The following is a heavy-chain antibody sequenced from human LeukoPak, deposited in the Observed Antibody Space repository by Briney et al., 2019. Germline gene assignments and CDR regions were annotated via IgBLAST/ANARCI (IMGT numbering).Heavy chain of an antibody. V-gene: IGHV1-8*01. J-gene: IGHJ5*02. CDR1: GYTFTSYD. CDR3: ALIVVVPANGDWFDP. D-gene: IGHD2-2*01. CDR2: MNPNSGNT. Sequence: ASVQVSCKASGYTFTSYDINWVRQATGQGLEWMGWMNPNSGNTGYAQKFQGRVTMTRNTSISTAYMELSSLRSEDTAVYYGALIVVVPANGDWFDPWGQGTLVTVSS.